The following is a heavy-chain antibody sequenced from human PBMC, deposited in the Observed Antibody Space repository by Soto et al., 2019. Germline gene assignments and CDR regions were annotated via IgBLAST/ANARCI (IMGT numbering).Heavy chain of an antibody. Sequence: QVQLVESGGGVVQPGRSLRLSCAASGFTFSSYAMHWVHQAPGKGLEWVAVISYDGSNKYYADSVKGRFTISRDNSKNTLYLQMNSLRAEDTAVYYCARAGSPYSSSWYLDYWGQGTLVTVSS. CDR2: ISYDGSNK. CDR1: GFTFSSYA. CDR3: ARAGSPYSSSWYLDY. D-gene: IGHD6-13*01. V-gene: IGHV3-30-3*01. J-gene: IGHJ4*02.